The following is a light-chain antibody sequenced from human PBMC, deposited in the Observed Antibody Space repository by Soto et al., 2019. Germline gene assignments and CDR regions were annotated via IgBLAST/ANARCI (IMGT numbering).Light chain of an antibody. CDR3: QQYGSSGT. J-gene: IGKJ1*01. Sequence: EIVLTQSPGTLSFSPGERCTLSCRPSQSVRSYLAWYQQKPGQAPRLLIYGASNRATGIPDRFSGSGSGTDFTLTISRLEPEDFAVYYCQQYGSSGTFGQGTKVDIK. CDR1: QSVRSY. CDR2: GAS. V-gene: IGKV3-20*01.